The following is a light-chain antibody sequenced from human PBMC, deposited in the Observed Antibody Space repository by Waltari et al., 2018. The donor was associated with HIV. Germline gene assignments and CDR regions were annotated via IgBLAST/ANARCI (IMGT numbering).Light chain of an antibody. Sequence: QSVLTQPPSASGTPGQRVTIPCSGSSSNIGINSVYWYQQLPGTAPKLLIYRNNQRPSGVPDRFSGSKSGTSASLAISGLRSDDEGDYYCAAWDDSLSGVIFGGGTKLTVL. CDR1: SSNIGINS. CDR2: RNN. V-gene: IGLV1-47*01. J-gene: IGLJ2*01. CDR3: AAWDDSLSGVI.